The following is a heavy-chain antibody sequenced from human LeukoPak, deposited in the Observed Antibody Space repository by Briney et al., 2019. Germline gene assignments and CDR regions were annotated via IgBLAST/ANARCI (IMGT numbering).Heavy chain of an antibody. D-gene: IGHD3-22*01. CDR2: IWYDGSNK. V-gene: IGHV3-33*01. Sequence: GGSLRLSCAASGFTFSSYGMHWVRQAPGKGLEWVAVIWYDGSNKYYADSVKGRFAISRDNSKNTLYLQMNSLRAEDTAVYYCARELDSSGSRSIGYWGQGTLVTVSS. CDR1: GFTFSSYG. J-gene: IGHJ4*02. CDR3: ARELDSSGSRSIGY.